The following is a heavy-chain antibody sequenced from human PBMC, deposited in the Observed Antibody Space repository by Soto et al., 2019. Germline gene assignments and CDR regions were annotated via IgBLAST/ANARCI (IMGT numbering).Heavy chain of an antibody. CDR2: INAGNGNT. V-gene: IGHV1-3*01. J-gene: IGHJ4*02. Sequence: ASVKVSCKASGYTFTSYAMHWVRQAPGQRLEWMGWINAGNGNTKYSQKFQGRVTITRDTSASTAYMELSSLRSEDTAVYYCARGPGSPGHFDYWGQGTLVTVSS. CDR3: ARGPGSPGHFDY. CDR1: GYTFTSYA.